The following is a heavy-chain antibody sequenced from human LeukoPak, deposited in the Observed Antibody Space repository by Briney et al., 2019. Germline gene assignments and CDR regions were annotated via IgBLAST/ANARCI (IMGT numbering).Heavy chain of an antibody. D-gene: IGHD3-10*01. J-gene: IGHJ5*02. CDR3: AKEGTPQVSTWYDL. Sequence: GMSLRLSCAASGVTLSPYGMHWVRRAPGKGREWVAVISYEGGTQHYADSVKGRFIISRDNPRNTLYLQMNILRTEDTAVYYCAKEGTPQVSTWYDLWGQGTQVIVSS. V-gene: IGHV3-30*18. CDR2: ISYEGGTQ. CDR1: GVTLSPYG.